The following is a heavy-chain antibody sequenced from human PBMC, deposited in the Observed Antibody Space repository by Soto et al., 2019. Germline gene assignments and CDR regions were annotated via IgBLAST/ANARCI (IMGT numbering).Heavy chain of an antibody. D-gene: IGHD3-10*01. Sequence: QVQLVQSGAEVKKPGSSVKVSCKASGGTFSSYAISWVRQAPGQGLEWMGGMIPIFGTANYAQKFQGRVTITADESTSTAYLELSSRRYEDTAVYYCAGYYYGSGSYPTPFDYWGQGTLVTVSS. J-gene: IGHJ4*02. CDR2: MIPIFGTA. CDR1: GGTFSSYA. V-gene: IGHV1-69*01. CDR3: AGYYYGSGSYPTPFDY.